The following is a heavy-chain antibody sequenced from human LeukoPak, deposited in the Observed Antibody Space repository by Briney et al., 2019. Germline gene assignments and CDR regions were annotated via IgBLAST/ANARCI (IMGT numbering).Heavy chain of an antibody. CDR2: VHPNTGNT. D-gene: IGHD1-14*01. CDR1: GYTFTSYG. CDR3: ARGPRNDP. J-gene: IGHJ5*02. Sequence: ASVKVSCKASGYTFTSYGISWVRQAPGQGLERMGWVHPNTGNTAYAQRFQGRVTMTRDTSISTAYMELSSLTSNDTAAYFCARGPRNDPWGQGTLVTVSS. V-gene: IGHV1-8*02.